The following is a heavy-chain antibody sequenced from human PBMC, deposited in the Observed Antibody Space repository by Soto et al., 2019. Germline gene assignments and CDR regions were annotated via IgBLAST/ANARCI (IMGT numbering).Heavy chain of an antibody. CDR2: ISGSGGST. CDR1: GFTFSSYA. J-gene: IGHJ4*02. D-gene: IGHD6-6*01. Sequence: PGGSLRLSYSCSGFTFSSYAMIWVRPAPGKGLEWVSAISGSGGSTYYADSVKGRFTISRDNSKNTLYLQMNSLRAEDTAVYYCAKGPLYSSSWADYWGQGTLVTVSS. V-gene: IGHV3-23*01. CDR3: AKGPLYSSSWADY.